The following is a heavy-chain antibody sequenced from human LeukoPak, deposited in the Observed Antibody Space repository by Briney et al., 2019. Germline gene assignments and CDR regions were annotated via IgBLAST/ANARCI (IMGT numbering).Heavy chain of an antibody. D-gene: IGHD5-12*01. CDR3: AGHTSGYYWAHFEY. J-gene: IGHJ4*02. V-gene: IGHV4-59*08. Sequence: PSETLSLTCSVSGDPIIPYYLSWIRESPGKGLEWIGFIYYSGGTEYNPSVKSRVSMSVGTSKNQFSLNLHSVTAADTAIYYCAGHTSGYYWAHFEYWGQGILVTVSS. CDR2: IYYSGGT. CDR1: GDPIIPYY.